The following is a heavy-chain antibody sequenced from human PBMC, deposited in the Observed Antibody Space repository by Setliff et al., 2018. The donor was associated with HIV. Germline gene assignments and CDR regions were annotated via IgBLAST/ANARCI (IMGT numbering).Heavy chain of an antibody. J-gene: IGHJ4*02. CDR2: IYHSGST. V-gene: IGHV4-38-2*01. CDR1: GYSIGSGYY. Sequence: SETLSLTCAVSGYSIGSGYYWGWIRQPPGKGLEWIGSIYHSGSTYYNPSLKSRVTISVDTSKNQFSLKLSSVTAADTAVYYCARVLEQVVSDYWGQGTLVTVSS. D-gene: IGHD6-6*01. CDR3: ARVLEQVVSDY.